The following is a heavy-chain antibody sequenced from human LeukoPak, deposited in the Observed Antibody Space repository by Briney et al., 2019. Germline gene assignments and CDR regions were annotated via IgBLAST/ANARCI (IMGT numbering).Heavy chain of an antibody. CDR3: ARHMTTVVTSLDS. CDR2: ISVYNDKT. D-gene: IGHD4-23*01. J-gene: IGHJ4*02. CDR1: GYDFSSYG. V-gene: IGHV1-18*01. Sequence: GASVKVSCKASGYDFSSYGISWVRQAPGQGLQWMGWISVYNDKTNYGPLQGRVTMTTATSTGTAYMELRNLRSEDTAMYYCARHMTTVVTSLDSWGQGTLVTVSS.